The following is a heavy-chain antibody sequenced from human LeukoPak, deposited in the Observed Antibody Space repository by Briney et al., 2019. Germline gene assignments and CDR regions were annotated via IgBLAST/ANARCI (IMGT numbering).Heavy chain of an antibody. V-gene: IGHV4-4*02. CDR1: GDSISNPNW. Sequence: SGTLSLTCAVSGDSISNPNWWSWVRQPPGKGLEWIGEIYHTGSTNYNPSLKSRLTISVDTSKNQFSLKLSSVTAADTAVYYCARETSQKGAHYMDVWGKGTTVTISS. CDR3: ARETSQKGAHYMDV. CDR2: IYHTGST. D-gene: IGHD3-16*01. J-gene: IGHJ6*03.